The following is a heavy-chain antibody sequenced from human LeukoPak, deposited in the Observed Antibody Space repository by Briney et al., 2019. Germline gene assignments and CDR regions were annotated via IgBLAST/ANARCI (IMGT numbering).Heavy chain of an antibody. CDR1: GFTFSNYW. D-gene: IGHD1-26*01. Sequence: PGGSLRLSCAASGFTFSNYWMHWVRQTPGKGLEWVSATSGSGGSTYYADAVKGRFTISRDNSKNTLYLQMNSLRAEDTAVYYCAKDLGSYVHYWGQGTLVTVSS. V-gene: IGHV3-23*01. CDR2: TSGSGGST. CDR3: AKDLGSYVHY. J-gene: IGHJ4*02.